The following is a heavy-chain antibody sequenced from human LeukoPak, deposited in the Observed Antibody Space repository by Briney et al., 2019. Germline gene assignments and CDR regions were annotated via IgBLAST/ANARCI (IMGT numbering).Heavy chain of an antibody. CDR3: ASLSGHRSSFDY. CDR2: IYTSGST. J-gene: IGHJ4*02. D-gene: IGHD6-6*01. V-gene: IGHV4-4*07. CDR1: GGSISSYY. Sequence: PWETLSLTCTVSGGSISSYYWRWIRQPPGKGLEWIGRIYTSGSTNYNPSLKSRVTMSVDTSKNQFSLKLSSVTAADTAVYYCASLSGHRSSFDYWGQGTLVTVSS.